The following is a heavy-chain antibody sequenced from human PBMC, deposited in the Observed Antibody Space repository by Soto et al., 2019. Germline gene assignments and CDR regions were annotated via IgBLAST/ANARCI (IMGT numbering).Heavy chain of an antibody. CDR3: ERDFGGPDAS. CDR1: GFTFSRYW. Sequence: EVQLVESGGGLVQPGGSLRLSCAASGFTFSRYWMHWVRQAPNKGLVWVSRINSDGTTTNYADSVKGRFTISRDNAKTTLLLQINSLSAEEPAVYFCERDFGGPDASWGQGTLVTVSS. CDR2: INSDGTTT. J-gene: IGHJ5*01. V-gene: IGHV3-74*01. D-gene: IGHD2-15*01.